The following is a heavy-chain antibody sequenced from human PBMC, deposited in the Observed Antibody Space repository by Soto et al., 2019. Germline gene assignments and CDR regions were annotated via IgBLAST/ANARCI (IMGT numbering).Heavy chain of an antibody. D-gene: IGHD4-17*01. CDR2: IYHSGST. CDR3: ARAENTTDGDAFDI. CDR1: GGSISSGGYS. V-gene: IGHV4-30-2*01. J-gene: IGHJ3*02. Sequence: SETLSLTCAVSGGSISSGGYSWSWIRQPPGKGLEWIGYIYHSGSTYYNPSLKSRVTISGDRSKNQFSLKLSSVTAADTAVDYLARAENTTDGDAFDIWGQRTMVTVSS.